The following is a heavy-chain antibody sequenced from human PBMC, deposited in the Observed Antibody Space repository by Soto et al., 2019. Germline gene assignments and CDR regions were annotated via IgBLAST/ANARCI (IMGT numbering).Heavy chain of an antibody. Sequence: EVQLLESGGGLVQPGGSLRLSCAASGFTFSSYAMSWVRQAPGKGLEWVSAISGSGGSTYYADSVKGRFTISRDNSKNTLYLQLNRLGAEDTAAYYCAKPRDLRGRGVRGPGVSKFYCDYWAQGTLVTVSS. CDR1: GFTFSSYA. J-gene: IGHJ4*02. V-gene: IGHV3-23*01. D-gene: IGHD3-10*01. CDR2: ISGSGGST. CDR3: AKPRDLRGRGVRGPGVSKFYCDY.